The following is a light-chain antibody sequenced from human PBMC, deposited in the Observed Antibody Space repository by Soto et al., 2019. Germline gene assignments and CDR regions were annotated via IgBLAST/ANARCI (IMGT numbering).Light chain of an antibody. J-gene: IGLJ1*01. V-gene: IGLV2-14*01. Sequence: QSALTQPASVSGSPGQSITISCTGTSSDVGGYNYVSWYQQHPGKAPKLMIYDVSNRPSGVSNRFSGSKSGNTASLTISGLQAEDEADYYCSSYTSSSTSSWVFGTGTKLTVL. CDR3: SSYTSSSTSSWV. CDR1: SSDVGGYNY. CDR2: DVS.